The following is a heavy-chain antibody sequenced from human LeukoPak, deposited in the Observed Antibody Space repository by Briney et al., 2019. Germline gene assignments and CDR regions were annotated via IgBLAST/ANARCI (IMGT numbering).Heavy chain of an antibody. Sequence: GGSLRLSCAASGFTFSSYGMHWVRQAPGKGLEWVAVISYDGSNKYYADSVKGRFTISRDNSKNTLYLQMNSLRAEDTAVYYCAKSLTWRVATTELDYGGQGTLVTVSS. D-gene: IGHD5-12*01. V-gene: IGHV3-30*18. CDR1: GFTFSSYG. CDR2: ISYDGSNK. J-gene: IGHJ4*02. CDR3: AKSLTWRVATTELDY.